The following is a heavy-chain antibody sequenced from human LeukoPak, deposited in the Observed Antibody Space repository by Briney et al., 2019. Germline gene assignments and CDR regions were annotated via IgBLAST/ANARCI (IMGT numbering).Heavy chain of an antibody. V-gene: IGHV3-9*01. CDR1: GFTFSNYA. CDR3: AKDRYSSGVNWFDP. CDR2: ISWNSGSI. D-gene: IGHD6-19*01. Sequence: PGGSLRLSCAASGFTFSNYAMHWVRQAPGKGLEWVSGISWNSGSIGYADSVKGRFTISRDNAKNSLYLQMNSLRAEDTALYYCAKDRYSSGVNWFDPWGQGTLVTVSS. J-gene: IGHJ5*02.